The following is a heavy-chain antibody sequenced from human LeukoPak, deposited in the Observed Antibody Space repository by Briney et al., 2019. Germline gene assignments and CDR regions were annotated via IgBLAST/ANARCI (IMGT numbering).Heavy chain of an antibody. V-gene: IGHV3-30*02. CDR1: GFTFGSYG. CDR3: VKEPDY. CDR2: VRYVGGNK. J-gene: IGHJ4*02. Sequence: GGSLRLSCAASGFTFGSYGMHWVRQAPGKGLEWVSFVRYVGGNKYYGDSVRGRFTTSRDNSKNTLFLQMNSLRTEDTAVYYCVKEPDYWGLGTLVTVSS.